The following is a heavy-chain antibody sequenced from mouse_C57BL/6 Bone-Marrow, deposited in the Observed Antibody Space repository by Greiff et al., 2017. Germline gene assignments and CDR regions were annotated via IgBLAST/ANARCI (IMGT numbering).Heavy chain of an antibody. Sequence: VQRVESGPGLVQPSQSLSITCTVSGFSLTSYGVHWVRQSPGKGLEWLGVIWRGGSTDYNAAFLSRLSITKDNSKSQVFFKMNSLQADDTAIYYCAKNDDYGSSWFAYWGQGTLVTVSA. CDR3: AKNDDYGSSWFAY. J-gene: IGHJ3*01. CDR1: GFSLTSYG. V-gene: IGHV2-5*01. D-gene: IGHD1-1*01. CDR2: IWRGGST.